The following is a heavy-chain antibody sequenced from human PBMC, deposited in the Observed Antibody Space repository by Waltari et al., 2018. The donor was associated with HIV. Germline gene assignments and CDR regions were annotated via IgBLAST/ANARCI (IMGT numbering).Heavy chain of an antibody. J-gene: IGHJ4*02. Sequence: QVQLLQSGAEVKKPGASVKVSCKASGYTFTSYYMHWVRQAPGQGLEWMGIINPSGGYTSYAQKFQGRVTMTRDTSTSTVYMELSSLRSDDAAVYYCARVAYSSSWTPPFDYWGQGTLVTVSS. CDR2: INPSGGYT. D-gene: IGHD6-13*01. CDR1: GYTFTSYY. CDR3: ARVAYSSSWTPPFDY. V-gene: IGHV1-46*01.